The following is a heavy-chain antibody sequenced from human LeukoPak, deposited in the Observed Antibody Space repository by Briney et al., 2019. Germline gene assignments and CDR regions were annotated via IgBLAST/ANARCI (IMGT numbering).Heavy chain of an antibody. V-gene: IGHV4-34*01. CDR2: INHSGSA. CDR3: ARAVRDYYDSSGSFDY. J-gene: IGHJ4*02. D-gene: IGHD3-22*01. Sequence: SETLSLTCAVYGGSFSGYYWSWIRQPPGKGLEWIGEINHSGSANYNPSLKSRVTISVDTSKNQFSLKLSSVTAADTAVYYCARAVRDYYDSSGSFDYWGQGTLVSVSS. CDR1: GGSFSGYY.